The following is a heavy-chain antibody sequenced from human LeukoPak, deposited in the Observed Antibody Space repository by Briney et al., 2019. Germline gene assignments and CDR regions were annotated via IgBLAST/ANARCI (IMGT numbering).Heavy chain of an antibody. J-gene: IGHJ3*02. Sequence: GALVKVSCKASGYTFTDYYMHWVRQAPGQGLEWMGSIDPDSGGTKYAQNFQGRVLMTRDTSITTAYIELSILRSDDKAVDYWGREYYDSSGGKSAFNMWGQGKMVTVS. CDR3: GREYYDSSGGKSAFNM. CDR2: IDPDSGGT. V-gene: IGHV1-2*02. D-gene: IGHD3-22*01. CDR1: GYTFTDYY.